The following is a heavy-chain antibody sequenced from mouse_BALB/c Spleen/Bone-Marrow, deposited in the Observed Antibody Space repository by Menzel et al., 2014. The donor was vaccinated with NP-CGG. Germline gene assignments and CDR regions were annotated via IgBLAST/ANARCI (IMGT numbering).Heavy chain of an antibody. D-gene: IGHD1-1*01. J-gene: IGHJ2*01. CDR3: ARNYGSSLDY. CDR2: IDPANGNT. Sequence: QLQQAGAEIGKAGASGKVAWKTFGLNIGDFYLIWMKQRPEQGPEWNGRIDPANGNTKYDPKFQGKATITVDTSSATAYLQLSSLTSEVTAVYYCARNYGSSLDYWGQGTTLTVSS. V-gene: IGHV14-3*02. CDR1: GLNIGDFY.